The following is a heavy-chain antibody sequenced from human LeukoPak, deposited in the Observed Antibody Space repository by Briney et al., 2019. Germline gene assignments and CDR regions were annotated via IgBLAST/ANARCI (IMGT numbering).Heavy chain of an antibody. J-gene: IGHJ4*02. CDR2: IYHSGST. V-gene: IGHV4-30-2*01. D-gene: IGHD1-26*01. Sequence: SETLSLTCTVSGGSISSGGYYWSWIRQPPGKGLEWIGYIYHSGSTYYNPSLKSRVTISVDRSKNQFSLKLSSVTAADTAVYYCARVSSGSYCLDYWGQGTLVTVSS. CDR3: ARVSSGSYCLDY. CDR1: GGSISSGGYY.